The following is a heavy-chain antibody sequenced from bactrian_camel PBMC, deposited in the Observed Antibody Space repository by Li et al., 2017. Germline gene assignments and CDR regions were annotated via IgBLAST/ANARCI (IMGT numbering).Heavy chain of an antibody. CDR2: IRFRDKNT. CDR3: AAMEALNCYRHYGPHSFGH. V-gene: IGHV3-3*01. J-gene: IGHJ6*01. CDR1: GYSYHTNC. Sequence: VQLVESGGGSVQAGGSLRLSCAASSPGYSYHTNCMGWFRQAPGKEREGVAAIRFRDKNTYYADSVKGRFTISQDNCENTVHLQMNSLKPEDTAVYYCAAMEALNCYRHYGPHSFGHWGQGTQVTVS. D-gene: IGHD4*01.